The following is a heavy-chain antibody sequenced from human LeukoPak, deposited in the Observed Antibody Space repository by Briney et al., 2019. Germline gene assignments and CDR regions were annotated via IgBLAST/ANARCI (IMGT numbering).Heavy chain of an antibody. CDR3: ARDTANYYYDSSGYYFDY. D-gene: IGHD3-22*01. CDR2: INPRGGST. Sequence: ASVKVSCKASGYTFISYYMHWVRQAPGQGLEWMGIINPRGGSTSYAQKFQGGVTMTRDTSTSTVYMELSSLRSEDTAVYYCARDTANYYYDSSGYYFDYWGQGTLVTVSS. CDR1: GYTFISYY. V-gene: IGHV1-46*01. J-gene: IGHJ4*02.